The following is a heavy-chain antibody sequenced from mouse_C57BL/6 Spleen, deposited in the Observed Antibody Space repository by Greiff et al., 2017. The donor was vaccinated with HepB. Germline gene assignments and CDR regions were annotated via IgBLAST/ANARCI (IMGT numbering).Heavy chain of an antibody. Sequence: EVQLQQSGPELVKPGASVKISCKASGYSFTGYYMNWVKQSPEKSLEWIGEINPSTGGTTYNQKFKAKATLTVDKSSSTAYMQLKSLTSEDSAVYYCARDLWGSMDYWGQGTSVTVSS. CDR1: GYSFTGYY. CDR2: INPSTGGT. CDR3: ARDLWGSMDY. D-gene: IGHD1-1*02. V-gene: IGHV1-42*01. J-gene: IGHJ4*01.